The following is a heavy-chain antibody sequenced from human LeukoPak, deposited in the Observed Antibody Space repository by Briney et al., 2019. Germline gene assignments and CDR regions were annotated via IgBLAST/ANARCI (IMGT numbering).Heavy chain of an antibody. CDR1: GGSISSYY. J-gene: IGHJ4*02. V-gene: IGHV4-59*01. CDR2: IFYSGST. CDR3: ARRTSSNYVDS. D-gene: IGHD4-11*01. Sequence: SETLSLTCTVSGGSISSYYWSWIRQPPGKRLEWIGYIFYSGSTNYNPSLKSRVTMSVDTSQNQFSLRLSSVTAADTAVYYCARRTSSNYVDSWGQGTLVTVSS.